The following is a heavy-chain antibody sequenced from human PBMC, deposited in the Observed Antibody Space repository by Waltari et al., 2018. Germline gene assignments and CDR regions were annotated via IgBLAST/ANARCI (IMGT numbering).Heavy chain of an antibody. D-gene: IGHD1-26*01. CDR2: INPNSGGT. CDR3: ARGGSYIEYLQH. CDR1: GYTFPGYY. Sequence: QVQLVQPGAEVKKPGASVKVSCKTSGYTFPGYYMHWVRQAPGQGLEWMGWINPNSGGTNYAQKFQGRVTLTRDTSISTVYMELSRLRSDDTAIYYCARGGSYIEYLQHWGQGTLVTVSS. J-gene: IGHJ1*01. V-gene: IGHV1-2*02.